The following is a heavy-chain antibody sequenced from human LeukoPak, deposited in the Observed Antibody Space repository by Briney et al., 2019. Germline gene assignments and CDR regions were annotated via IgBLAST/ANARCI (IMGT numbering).Heavy chain of an antibody. Sequence: GGSLRLSCAVSGFTFSSYGMHWVRQAPGKGLEWVAGISKNGNHQSYADSVKGRFTISRDNSKNTLFLQMNSLRVEDTAVYYCAKELHAFGGFDYWGQGTLVTVSS. D-gene: IGHD3-10*01. V-gene: IGHV3-30*18. CDR3: AKELHAFGGFDY. CDR1: GFTFSSYG. CDR2: ISKNGNHQ. J-gene: IGHJ4*02.